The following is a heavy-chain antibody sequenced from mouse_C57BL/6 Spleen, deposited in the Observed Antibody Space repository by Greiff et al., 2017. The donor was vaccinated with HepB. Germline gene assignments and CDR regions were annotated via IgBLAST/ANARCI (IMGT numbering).Heavy chain of an antibody. CDR3: ARDGGSTHYYAMDY. V-gene: IGHV1-26*01. J-gene: IGHJ4*01. D-gene: IGHD1-1*01. Sequence: VQLQQSGPELVKPGASVKISCKASGYTFTDYYMNWVKQSHGKSLEWIGDINPNNGGTSYNQKFKGKATLTVDKSSSTAYMELRSLTSEDSAVYYCARDGGSTHYYAMDYWGQGTSVTVSS. CDR2: INPNNGGT. CDR1: GYTFTDYY.